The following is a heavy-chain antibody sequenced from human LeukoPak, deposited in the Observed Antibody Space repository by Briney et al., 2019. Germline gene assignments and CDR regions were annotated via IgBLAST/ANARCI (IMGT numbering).Heavy chain of an antibody. D-gene: IGHD4-23*01. CDR2: INPNSGGT. CDR1: GGTFSSYA. CDR3: ARWTLGGNSESVRIDP. V-gene: IGHV1-2*02. Sequence: ASVKVSCKASGGTFSSYAISWVRQAPGQGLEWMGWINPNSGGTNYARKFQGRVTMTRDTSISTAYMELSRLRSDDTAVYYCARWTLGGNSESVRIDPWGQGTLVTVSS. J-gene: IGHJ5*02.